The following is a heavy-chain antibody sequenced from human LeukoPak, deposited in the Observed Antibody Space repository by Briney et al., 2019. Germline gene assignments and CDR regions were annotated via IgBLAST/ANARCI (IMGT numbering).Heavy chain of an antibody. CDR3: ARVSAMAYYGMDV. CDR2: ISSSGSTI. Sequence: GGSLRLSCAASGFTFSSYGMNWVRQAPGKGLEWVSYISSSGSTIYYADSVKGRFTISRDNAKNSLYLQMNSLRAEDTAVYYCARVSAMAYYGMDVWGQGTTVTVSS. J-gene: IGHJ6*02. D-gene: IGHD5-18*01. V-gene: IGHV3-48*03. CDR1: GFTFSSYG.